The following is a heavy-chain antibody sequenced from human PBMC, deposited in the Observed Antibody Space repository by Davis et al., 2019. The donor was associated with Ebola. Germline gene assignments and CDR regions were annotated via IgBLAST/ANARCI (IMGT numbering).Heavy chain of an antibody. D-gene: IGHD3-3*01. CDR3: AGRFLESSLLTSQYYYYMDV. CDR1: GGTISSYA. V-gene: IGHV1-69*13. J-gene: IGHJ6*03. CDR2: IIPIFGTT. Sequence: SVKVSCKASGGTISSYAISWVRQAPGEGLEWMGGIIPIFGTTNYAQKFQGRVTITADESTSTAYMELSSLRSEDTAVYYCAGRFLESSLLTSQYYYYMDVWGKGTTVTVSS.